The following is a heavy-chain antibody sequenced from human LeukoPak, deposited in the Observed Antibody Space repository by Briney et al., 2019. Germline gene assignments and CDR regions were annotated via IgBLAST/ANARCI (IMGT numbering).Heavy chain of an antibody. CDR1: GYTFTSYG. J-gene: IGHJ4*02. V-gene: IGHV1-18*01. CDR2: ISAYNGNT. D-gene: IGHD3-3*01. CDR3: GIWPGSATEDFWSGPLNY. Sequence: ASVKVSCKASGYTFTSYGISWVRQAPGQGLEWMGWISAYNGNTNYAQKLQGRVTMTTDTSTSTAYMELRSLRSEDTAIYYCGIWPGSATEDFWSGPLNYWGQGTLLTVSS.